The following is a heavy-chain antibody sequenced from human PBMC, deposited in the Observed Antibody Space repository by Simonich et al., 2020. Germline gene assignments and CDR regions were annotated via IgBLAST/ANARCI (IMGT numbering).Heavy chain of an antibody. D-gene: IGHD5-12*01. Sequence: QVQLQESGPGLVKPSETLSLTCTVSGGSISSYYWSWIRQPPGKGLEWIAYIYYSESTNYTPSRKSRVTISVDTSKNQFSLKLSSVTAADTAVYYCARHDRWLQFYFDYWGQGTLVTVSS. CDR3: ARHDRWLQFYFDY. J-gene: IGHJ4*02. V-gene: IGHV4-59*08. CDR2: IYYSEST. CDR1: GGSISSYY.